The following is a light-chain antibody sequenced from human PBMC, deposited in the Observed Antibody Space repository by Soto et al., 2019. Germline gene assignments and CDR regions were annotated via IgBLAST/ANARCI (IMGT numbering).Light chain of an antibody. J-gene: IGKJ5*01. CDR2: DAY. Sequence: DIQMTQSPSTLSASVGDRVTITCRASQSVNKWLAWFQQKPGKVPKLLIFDAYTLQTGVQSRFGGGGSGTHFTFTIRSLQPEDIATYYCKQYQNLPITFGQGTRLEIK. V-gene: IGKV1-5*01. CDR3: KQYQNLPIT. CDR1: QSVNKW.